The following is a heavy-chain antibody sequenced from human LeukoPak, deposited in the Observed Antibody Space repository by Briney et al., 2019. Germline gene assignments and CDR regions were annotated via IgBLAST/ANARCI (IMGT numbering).Heavy chain of an antibody. J-gene: IGHJ5*01. CDR3: ARGLSRCSSGNCYEPNWLDS. CDR1: GYTFTNYY. V-gene: IGHV1-8*01. Sequence: ASVKVSCKASGYTFTNYYISWVRQATGQGLEWMGWMNPAGDNAGYAQKFQGRMTLTRDTSVSTVYMELSSLTSEDTAVYYCARGLSRCSSGNCYEPNWLDSWGQGTLVTVSS. CDR2: MNPAGDNA. D-gene: IGHD2-2*01.